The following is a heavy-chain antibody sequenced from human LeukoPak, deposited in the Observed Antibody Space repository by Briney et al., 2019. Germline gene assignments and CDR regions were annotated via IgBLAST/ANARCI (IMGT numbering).Heavy chain of an antibody. Sequence: ASVKVSCKASGYTFTSYGISWVRQAPGQGLEWMGWISAYNGNTNYAQKLQGRVTMTTDTSTSTAYMELRSLRSDDTAVYYCARGHVDTAMVKVITYYGMDVWGQGTTVTVSS. V-gene: IGHV1-18*01. J-gene: IGHJ6*02. CDR3: ARGHVDTAMVKVITYYGMDV. CDR2: ISAYNGNT. CDR1: GYTFTSYG. D-gene: IGHD5-18*01.